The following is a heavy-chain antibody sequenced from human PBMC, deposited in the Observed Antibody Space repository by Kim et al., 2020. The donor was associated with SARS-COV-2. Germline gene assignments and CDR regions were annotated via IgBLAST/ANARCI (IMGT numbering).Heavy chain of an antibody. CDR3: ATAYALTVEPPAY. V-gene: IGHV1-24*01. J-gene: IGHJ4*02. Sequence: YAKKFQGRVTMTEETSTDTAYMELSSLRSEDTAVYYCATAYALTVEPPAYWGQGTLVTVSS. D-gene: IGHD6-19*01.